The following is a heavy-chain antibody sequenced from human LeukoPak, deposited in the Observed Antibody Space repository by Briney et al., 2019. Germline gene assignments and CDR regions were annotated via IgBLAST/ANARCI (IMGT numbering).Heavy chain of an antibody. D-gene: IGHD5-18*01. Sequence: GGSLRLSCVGSGFAFHNYAMHWVRQAPGKGLEWVSAIGGRGDNTYYADSVGGRFTISRDNSKNTLYLQMNSLRAEDTAIYYCAKNGGDSYGTGHFDYWGQGTLVTVSS. CDR2: IGGRGDNT. CDR1: GFAFHNYA. CDR3: AKNGGDSYGTGHFDY. J-gene: IGHJ4*02. V-gene: IGHV3-23*01.